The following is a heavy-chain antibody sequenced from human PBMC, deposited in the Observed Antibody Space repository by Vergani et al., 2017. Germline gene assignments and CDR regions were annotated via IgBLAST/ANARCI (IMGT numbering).Heavy chain of an antibody. CDR1: GGSISSYY. V-gene: IGHV4-59*01. CDR3: ARGVGFYYXSSGYYSGYWYFDL. Sequence: QVQLQESGPGLVKPSETLSLTCTVSGGSISSYYWSWIRQPPGKGLDWIGYIYYSGSTNYNPSLKSRVTISVDTSKNQFSLKLSSVTAADTAVYYCARGVGFYYXSSGYYSGYWYFDLWGRGTLVTVSS. CDR2: IYYSGST. J-gene: IGHJ2*01. D-gene: IGHD3-22*01.